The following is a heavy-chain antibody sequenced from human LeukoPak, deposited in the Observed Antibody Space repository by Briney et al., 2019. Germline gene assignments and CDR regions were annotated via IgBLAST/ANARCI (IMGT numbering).Heavy chain of an antibody. CDR1: GYTLTELS. V-gene: IGHV1-24*01. Sequence: GASVKVSCKASGYTLTELSMHWVRQAPGKGLEWMGGFDPEDGETIYAQKFQGRVTMTEDTSTDTAYMELSSLRSEDTAVYYCATDGWSGVGATIRFLIYWGQGTLVTVSS. J-gene: IGHJ4*02. CDR2: FDPEDGET. D-gene: IGHD1-26*01. CDR3: ATDGWSGVGATIRFLIY.